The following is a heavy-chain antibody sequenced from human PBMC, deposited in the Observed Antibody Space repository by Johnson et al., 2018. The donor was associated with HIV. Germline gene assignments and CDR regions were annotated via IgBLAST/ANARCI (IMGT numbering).Heavy chain of an antibody. V-gene: IGHV3-64*01. CDR3: VSREWELYAFDI. Sequence: VQLVESRGVLVQPGGSLRLSCAASGFTFSSYAMHWVRQAPGKGLEYVSAISSDGGSSYSANSVKGRFTISRDNAKNSLYLQMNSLRAEDTAVYYCVSREWELYAFDIWGQGTMVTVSS. J-gene: IGHJ3*02. D-gene: IGHD3-10*01. CDR2: ISSDGGSS. CDR1: GFTFSSYA.